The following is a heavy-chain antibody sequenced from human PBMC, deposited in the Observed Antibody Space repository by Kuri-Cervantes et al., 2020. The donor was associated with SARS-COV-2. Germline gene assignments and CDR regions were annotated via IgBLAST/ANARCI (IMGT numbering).Heavy chain of an antibody. V-gene: IGHV4-39*07. Sequence: ESLKISCTVSGDSISRSSYYWGWIRQPPGKGLEWIGAIYFSGSTFYNPSLTSRVTISVDTSKNQFSLKLSSVTAADTAVYYCARAGIGAVAGNFDYWGQGTLVTVSS. J-gene: IGHJ4*02. D-gene: IGHD6-19*01. CDR2: IYFSGST. CDR3: ARAGIGAVAGNFDY. CDR1: GDSISRSSYY.